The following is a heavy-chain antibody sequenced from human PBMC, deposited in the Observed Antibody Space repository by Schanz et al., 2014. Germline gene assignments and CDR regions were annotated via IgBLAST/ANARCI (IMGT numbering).Heavy chain of an antibody. Sequence: EVQLLESGGGLVQPGGSLRLSCAASGFTFSSHAMCWVRQAPGKGLEWVSTITSNGGGTYYADSVKGRFTISRDNAKNTLYLQMNSLRDEDTAMYYCAKRCSSTSCSHGAFDIWGQGTMVTVSS. V-gene: IGHV3-23*01. CDR1: GFTFSSHA. D-gene: IGHD2-2*01. CDR3: AKRCSSTSCSHGAFDI. CDR2: ITSNGGGT. J-gene: IGHJ3*02.